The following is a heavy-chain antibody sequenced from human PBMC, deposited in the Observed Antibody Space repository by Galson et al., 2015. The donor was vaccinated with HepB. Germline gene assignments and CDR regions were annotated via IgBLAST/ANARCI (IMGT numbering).Heavy chain of an antibody. Sequence: PALVKPPQTLTLTCTFSGFSVTTNGVTVGWIRQPPGKALEWLALIYWDDDKRYSPSLKSRLTITKDTSKNQVVLTMTNMDSVDTATYYCAHRRSHHRGSGSRSYYYYDYTDVWGKGTTVTVSS. D-gene: IGHD3-10*01. V-gene: IGHV2-5*02. CDR1: GFSVTTNGVT. J-gene: IGHJ6*03. CDR2: IYWDDDK. CDR3: AHRRSHHRGSGSRSYYYYDYTDV.